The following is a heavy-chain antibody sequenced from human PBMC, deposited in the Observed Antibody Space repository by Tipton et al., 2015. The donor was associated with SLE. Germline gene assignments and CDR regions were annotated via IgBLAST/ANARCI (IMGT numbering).Heavy chain of an antibody. V-gene: IGHV4-34*01. CDR2: INHSGST. CDR3: ARGSGVAAAGS. Sequence: TLSLTCAVYGGSFSGYYWSWIRQPPGKGLEWIGEINHSGSTNYNPSLKSRVTISVHTSKNQFSLKLSSVTAADTAVYYCARGSGVAAAGSWGQGTLVTVSS. J-gene: IGHJ5*02. D-gene: IGHD6-13*01. CDR1: GGSFSGYY.